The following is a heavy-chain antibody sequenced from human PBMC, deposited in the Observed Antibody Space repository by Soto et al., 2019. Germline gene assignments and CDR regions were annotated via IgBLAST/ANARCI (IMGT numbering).Heavy chain of an antibody. Sequence: SETLSLTCTVSGGSISSYYWSWIRQPPGKGLEWIGYIYYSGSTNYNPSLKSRVTISVDTSKNQFSLKLSSVTAADTAVYYCARQAVATIDHYYYYMDVWGKGTTVTVSS. V-gene: IGHV4-59*08. D-gene: IGHD5-12*01. CDR3: ARQAVATIDHYYYYMDV. CDR1: GGSISSYY. J-gene: IGHJ6*03. CDR2: IYYSGST.